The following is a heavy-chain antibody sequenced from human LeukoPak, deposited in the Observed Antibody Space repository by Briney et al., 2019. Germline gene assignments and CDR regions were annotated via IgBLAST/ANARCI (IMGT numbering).Heavy chain of an antibody. CDR3: ARDYCSGGSCYLDY. Sequence: GGSLRLSCAASGFTVSSNYMSWVRQAPGKGLEWVSVIYSGGSTYYADSAKGRFTISRDNSKNTLYLQMNSLRAEDTAVYYCARDYCSGGSCYLDYWGQGTLVTVSS. V-gene: IGHV3-53*01. J-gene: IGHJ4*02. CDR2: IYSGGST. D-gene: IGHD2-15*01. CDR1: GFTVSSNY.